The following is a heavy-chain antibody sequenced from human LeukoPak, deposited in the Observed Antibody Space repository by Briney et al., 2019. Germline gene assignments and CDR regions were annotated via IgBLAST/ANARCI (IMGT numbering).Heavy chain of an antibody. CDR1: GFSFSNYW. CDR3: ARGGGRGYSGYDRY. CDR2: IKQDGVEK. J-gene: IGHJ4*02. Sequence: GGSLRLSCAGSGFSFSNYWMSWVRQAPGKGLEWVANIKQDGVEKYYGDSVKGRFTIPRDNAKNTLYLQMNGLRAEETAVYYCARGGGRGYSGYDRYWGQGTLVTVSS. V-gene: IGHV3-7*04. D-gene: IGHD5-12*01.